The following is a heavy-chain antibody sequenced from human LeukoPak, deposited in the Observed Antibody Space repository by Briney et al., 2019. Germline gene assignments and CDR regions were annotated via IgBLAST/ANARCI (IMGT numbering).Heavy chain of an antibody. D-gene: IGHD5-24*01. CDR2: ISYDGSNK. V-gene: IGHV3-30*04. Sequence: GRSLRLSCAASGFTFSSYAMHWVRQAPGKGLEWVAVISYDGSNKYYADSVKGRFTISRDNAKNSLYLQMNSLRAEDTAVYYCARVRWLQLKDYFDYWGQGTLVTVSS. J-gene: IGHJ4*02. CDR1: GFTFSSYA. CDR3: ARVRWLQLKDYFDY.